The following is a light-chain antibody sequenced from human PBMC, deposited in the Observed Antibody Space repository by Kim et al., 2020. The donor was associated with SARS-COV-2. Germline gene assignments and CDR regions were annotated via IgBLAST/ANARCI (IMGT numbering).Light chain of an antibody. CDR2: EDD. V-gene: IGLV6-57*03. CDR1: RGSMDDNY. Sequence: GKAGTSSCTRSRGSMDDNYVQWYQQRPGGAPTTVIYEDDQRPSGVPDRFSGAIDSSSNSASLTISGLKTEDEADYYCQSYNSSNVVFGGGTQLTVL. CDR3: QSYNSSNVV. J-gene: IGLJ2*01.